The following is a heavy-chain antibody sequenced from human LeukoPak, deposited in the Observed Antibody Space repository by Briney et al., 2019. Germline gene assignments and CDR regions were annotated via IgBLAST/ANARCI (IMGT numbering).Heavy chain of an antibody. CDR2: INWSGGVI. J-gene: IGHJ6*03. CDR1: GFSFEDYG. V-gene: IGHV3-20*04. Sequence: PGGSLRLSCAGSGFSFEDYGMSWVRQSPGKGLEWVAGINWSGGVIEYADSVKGRFTISRDNGKNSLYLQMNSLRAEDSAFYFCARAAFGDLYNSYYMDVWGKGTTV. D-gene: IGHD3-10*01. CDR3: ARAAFGDLYNSYYMDV.